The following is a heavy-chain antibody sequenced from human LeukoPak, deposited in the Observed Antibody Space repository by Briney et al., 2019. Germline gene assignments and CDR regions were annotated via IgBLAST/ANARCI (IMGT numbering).Heavy chain of an antibody. CDR3: ARDYHRRYYYDSSGYQVGY. CDR2: INPSGGST. J-gene: IGHJ4*02. Sequence: ASVKVSCNASGYTFTSYYMHWVRQAPGQGLEWMGIINPSGGSTSYAQKFQGRVTMTRDTSTSTVYMELSSLRSEDTAVYYCARDYHRRYYYDSSGYQVGYWGQGTLVTVSS. V-gene: IGHV1-46*01. CDR1: GYTFTSYY. D-gene: IGHD3-22*01.